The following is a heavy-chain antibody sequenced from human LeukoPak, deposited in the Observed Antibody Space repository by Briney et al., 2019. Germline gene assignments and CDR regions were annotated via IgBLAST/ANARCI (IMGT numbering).Heavy chain of an antibody. D-gene: IGHD6-13*01. CDR1: GFTFSSYW. V-gene: IGHV3-7*03. Sequence: GGSLRLSCAASGFTFSSYWMSWVRQAPGKGLEWVPNIKQDGSEKYYVGSVKGRFTISRDNAKNSLYLQMNSLRAEDTAVYYCARDRVAAAGTNWFDPWGQGTLVTVSS. J-gene: IGHJ5*02. CDR3: ARDRVAAAGTNWFDP. CDR2: IKQDGSEK.